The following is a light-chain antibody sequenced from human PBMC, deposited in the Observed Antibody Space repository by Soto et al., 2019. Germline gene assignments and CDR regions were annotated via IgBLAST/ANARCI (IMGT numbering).Light chain of an antibody. CDR1: SSDVGSYNL. J-gene: IGLJ1*01. CDR3: CSYAGTSTPYV. CDR2: DVS. V-gene: IGLV2-23*02. Sequence: QSVLTQPASVSGSPGQSITISCTGTSSDVGSYNLVSWYQQHPGKAPKLMISDVSKRPSGVSDRFSGSKSGNTASLTISGLHAEDEADYFCCSYAGTSTPYVFGTGTKVTVL.